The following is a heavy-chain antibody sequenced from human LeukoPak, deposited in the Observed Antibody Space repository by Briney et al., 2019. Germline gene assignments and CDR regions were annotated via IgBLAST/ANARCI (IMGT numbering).Heavy chain of an antibody. CDR1: GGSISSYY. D-gene: IGHD3-10*01. Sequence: SETLSLNCTVSGGSISSYYWNWIRQPPGKGLEWIGYIYYSGRTKYNPSLESRVTISIDTSKNQISLKLNSVTAADTAVYYCARQSSFSEISGAFFDLWGQGTLVTVSS. V-gene: IGHV4-59*08. CDR2: IYYSGRT. J-gene: IGHJ4*02. CDR3: ARQSSFSEISGAFFDL.